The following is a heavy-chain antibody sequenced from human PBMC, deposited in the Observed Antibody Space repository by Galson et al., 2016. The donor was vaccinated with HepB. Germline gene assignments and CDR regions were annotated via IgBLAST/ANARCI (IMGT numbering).Heavy chain of an antibody. V-gene: IGHV3-48*04. Sequence: SLRLSCAASGFTFSLYSMYWVRQAPGKGLDWVSYISTGGATIYYADSVKGRFTISRDNAKNLLYLQMNSLRVEDTAVYYCARDPYCGGDCNPPRYFDLWGCGTLVTVSS. CDR2: ISTGGATI. J-gene: IGHJ2*01. CDR3: ARDPYCGGDCNPPRYFDL. CDR1: GFTFSLYS. D-gene: IGHD2-21*02.